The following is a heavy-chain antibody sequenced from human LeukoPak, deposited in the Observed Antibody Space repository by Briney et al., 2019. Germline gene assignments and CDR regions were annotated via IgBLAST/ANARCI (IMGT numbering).Heavy chain of an antibody. Sequence: SETLSLTCTVSGGSISSSSYYWGWLRQPPGKGLEWIGSFYYSGSTYYNPSLKSRVTISVDTSKTQFSLRLTSVTAADTAMYYCAKDSRLTYAFDIWGQGTMVTVSS. CDR1: GGSISSSSYY. J-gene: IGHJ3*02. CDR3: AKDSRLTYAFDI. CDR2: FYYSGST. V-gene: IGHV4-39*07. D-gene: IGHD1-14*01.